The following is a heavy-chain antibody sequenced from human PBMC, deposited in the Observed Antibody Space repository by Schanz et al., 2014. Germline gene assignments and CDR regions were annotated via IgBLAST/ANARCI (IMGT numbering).Heavy chain of an antibody. V-gene: IGHV3-30*02. Sequence: QVQLVQSGGGVVQPGGSLRLSCAASGFTFTSYSMHWVRRAPGRELVWVAFIRYDGSSKYYADSVRGRFTISRDDSKNTLYLQMNSLRPEDTAVYYCAKEDRNHNSDYVYWGQGTLVSVSS. J-gene: IGHJ4*02. CDR3: AKEDRNHNSDYVY. CDR1: GFTFTSYS. D-gene: IGHD3-22*01. CDR2: IRYDGSSK.